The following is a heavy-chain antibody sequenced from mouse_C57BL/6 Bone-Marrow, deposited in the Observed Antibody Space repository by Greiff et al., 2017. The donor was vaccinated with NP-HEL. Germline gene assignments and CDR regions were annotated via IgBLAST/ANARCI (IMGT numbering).Heavy chain of an antibody. CDR2: IYPGNSDT. J-gene: IGHJ1*03. CDR1: GYTFTSYW. D-gene: IGHD1-1*01. Sequence: VQLQQSGTVLARPGASVKMSCKTSGYTFTSYWMHWVKQRPGQGLEWIGAIYPGNSDTSYNQKFKGKAKLTAVTSASTAYMELSSLTNEDSAVYYCARGFYYCSYWYFDVWGTGTTVTVSS. CDR3: ARGFYYCSYWYFDV. V-gene: IGHV1-5*01.